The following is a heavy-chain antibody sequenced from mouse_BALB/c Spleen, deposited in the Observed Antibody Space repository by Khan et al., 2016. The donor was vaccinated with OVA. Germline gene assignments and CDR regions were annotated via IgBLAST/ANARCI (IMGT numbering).Heavy chain of an antibody. Sequence: QVQLKESGPGLVAPSQSLSITCTVSGFSLNGYGVNWVRQPPGKDLEWLGMIWGDGSTDYNSALKSRLSISKDKSKSQVFLKMNSLQTDDTAMYYGARAYYGNYREAMDYWGQGTSVTVSS. D-gene: IGHD2-10*01. CDR3: ARAYYGNYREAMDY. CDR2: IWGDGST. CDR1: GFSLNGYG. V-gene: IGHV2-6-7*01. J-gene: IGHJ4*01.